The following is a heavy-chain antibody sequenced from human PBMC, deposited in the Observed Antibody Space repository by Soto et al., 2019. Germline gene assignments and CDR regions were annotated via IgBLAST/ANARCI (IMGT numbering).Heavy chain of an antibody. CDR1: GGSISSGDYY. D-gene: IGHD6-13*01. J-gene: IGHJ4*02. V-gene: IGHV4-30-4*01. CDR2: IYYTGST. Sequence: SETLSLTCTVSGGSISSGDYYWSWIRQPPGKGLEWIGYIYYTGSTYYNPSLKSRVTISVDTSKNQFSLKLSSVTAADTAVYYCHVGAAAGTGGRVVDYWGQGTLGTVSS. CDR3: HVGAAAGTGGRVVDY.